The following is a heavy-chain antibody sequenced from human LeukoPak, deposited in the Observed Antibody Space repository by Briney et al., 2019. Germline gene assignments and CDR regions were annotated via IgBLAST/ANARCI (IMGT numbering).Heavy chain of an antibody. J-gene: IGHJ4*02. CDR1: GFTFSSYA. CDR3: AKRPSQTYYYGSGTNSFFDY. V-gene: IGHV3-23*01. D-gene: IGHD3-10*01. Sequence: GGSLRLSCAASGFTFSSYAMSWVRQAPGKGLEWVSAISGSGGSTYYADSVKGRFTTSRDNSKNTLYLQMNSLRAEDTAVYYCAKRPSQTYYYGSGTNSFFDYWGQGTLVTVSS. CDR2: ISGSGGST.